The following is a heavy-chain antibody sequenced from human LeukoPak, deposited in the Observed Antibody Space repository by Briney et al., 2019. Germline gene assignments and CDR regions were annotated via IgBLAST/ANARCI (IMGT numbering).Heavy chain of an antibody. CDR1: GFTFSSYG. D-gene: IGHD3-9*01. Sequence: GGSLRLSCAASGFTFSSYGMSWVRQAPGRGLEWVSAISGSGGSTYYADSVKGRFTISRDNSKNTLYLQMNSLRAEDTAVYYCAKDTYDILTGYYTDYWGQGTLVTVPS. V-gene: IGHV3-23*01. CDR2: ISGSGGST. CDR3: AKDTYDILTGYYTDY. J-gene: IGHJ4*02.